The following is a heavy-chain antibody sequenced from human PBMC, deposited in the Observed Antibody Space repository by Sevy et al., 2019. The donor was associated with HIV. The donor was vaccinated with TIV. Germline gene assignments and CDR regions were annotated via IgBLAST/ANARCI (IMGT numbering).Heavy chain of an antibody. CDR1: GFTFSTYA. Sequence: GGSLRLSCAASGFTFSTYAMSWVRQAPGKGLEWVSAISGSGGSTYYADSMEGRVIISRDKSKNTLYLQMNSLIAEDTAVYYCAKGDSTFYGLDVWGQGTTVTVSS. D-gene: IGHD6-13*01. J-gene: IGHJ6*02. CDR2: ISGSGGST. V-gene: IGHV3-23*01. CDR3: AKGDSTFYGLDV.